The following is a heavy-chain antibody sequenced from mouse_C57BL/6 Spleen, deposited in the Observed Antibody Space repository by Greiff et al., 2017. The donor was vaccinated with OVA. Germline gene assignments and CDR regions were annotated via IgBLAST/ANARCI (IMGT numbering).Heavy chain of an antibody. CDR2: ISDGGSYT. Sequence: EVQLQESGGGLVKPGGSLKLSCAASGFTFSSYAMSWVRQTPEKRLEWVATISDGGSYTYYPDNVKGRFTISRDNAKNNLYLQMSHLKAEDTAMYYCARVYYGSSYPFDYWGQGTTLTVSS. D-gene: IGHD1-1*01. CDR3: ARVYYGSSYPFDY. V-gene: IGHV5-4*01. J-gene: IGHJ2*01. CDR1: GFTFSSYA.